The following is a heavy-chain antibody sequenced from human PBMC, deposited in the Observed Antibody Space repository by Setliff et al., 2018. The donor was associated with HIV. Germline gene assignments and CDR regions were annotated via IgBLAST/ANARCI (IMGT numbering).Heavy chain of an antibody. CDR3: ARRVPPIPSGDLDY. CDR2: INPNSSDT. V-gene: IGHV1-2*02. J-gene: IGHJ4*02. D-gene: IGHD4-17*01. Sequence: GASVKVSCKASGYTFTDYYIHWVRQAPGQGLEWMGWINPNSSDTNYAQKFQGRVTMTRDTSISTAYMDLSRLRSDDTAVYCCARRVPPIPSGDLDYWGQGTLVTVSS. CDR1: GYTFTDYY.